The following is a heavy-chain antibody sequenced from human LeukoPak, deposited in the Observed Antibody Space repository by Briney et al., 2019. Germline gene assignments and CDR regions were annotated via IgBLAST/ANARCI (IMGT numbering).Heavy chain of an antibody. J-gene: IGHJ4*02. CDR3: ARSHTWEPYYFDY. CDR2: IYYSGST. V-gene: IGHV4-31*03. CDR1: GGSISSGGYY. D-gene: IGHD1-14*01. Sequence: KPSETLSLTCTVSGGSISSGGYYWSWIRQHPGKGLEWIGYIYYSGSTYYNPSLKSRVTISVDTSKNQFSLKLSSVTAADTAVYYCARSHTWEPYYFDYWGQGTLVTVSS.